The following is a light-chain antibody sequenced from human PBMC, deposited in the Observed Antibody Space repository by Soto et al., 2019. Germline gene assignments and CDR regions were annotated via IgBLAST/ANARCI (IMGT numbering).Light chain of an antibody. CDR3: QSYDSSLRGYV. Sequence: QSVLTQPPSVSGAPGQRVIISCTGTSSNIGAGYDVSWYQQLPGTAPKLLIYSFTNRPSGVPDRFSGSKSGTSASLAVTGLQADDEADYYCQSYDSSLRGYVFGTGTKLTVL. CDR1: SSNIGAGYD. V-gene: IGLV1-40*01. CDR2: SFT. J-gene: IGLJ1*01.